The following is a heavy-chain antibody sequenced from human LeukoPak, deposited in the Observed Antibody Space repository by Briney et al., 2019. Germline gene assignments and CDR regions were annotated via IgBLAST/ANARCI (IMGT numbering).Heavy chain of an antibody. Sequence: SQTLSLTCTVSGGSISSGCYYWSWIRQPAGKGLEWIGRIYASGRTYYNPSHKSRVTISVDTSKNQFSLKLSSVTAADTAVYYCARDRGLYSNYPVMSDPWGQGTLVTVSS. V-gene: IGHV4-61*02. D-gene: IGHD4-11*01. J-gene: IGHJ5*02. CDR1: GGSISSGCYY. CDR3: ARDRGLYSNYPVMSDP. CDR2: IYASGRT.